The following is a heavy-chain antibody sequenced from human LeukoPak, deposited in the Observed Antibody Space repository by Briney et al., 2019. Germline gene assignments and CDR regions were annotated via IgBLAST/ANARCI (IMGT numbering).Heavy chain of an antibody. Sequence: SQTLSLTCTVSGGSISSGGYYWSWIRQPPGKGLEWIGYIYYSGSTNYNPSLKSRITISVDTSKNQFSLKLSSVTAADTAVYYCASYDFWSGYFDYWGQGTLVTVSS. CDR3: ASYDFWSGYFDY. D-gene: IGHD3-3*01. CDR2: IYYSGST. J-gene: IGHJ4*02. CDR1: GGSISSGGYY. V-gene: IGHV4-61*08.